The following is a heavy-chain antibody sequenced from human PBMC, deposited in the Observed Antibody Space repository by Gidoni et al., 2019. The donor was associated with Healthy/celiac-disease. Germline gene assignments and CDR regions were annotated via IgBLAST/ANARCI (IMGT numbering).Heavy chain of an antibody. J-gene: IGHJ6*02. CDR3: ARDKRGGFGSGSYYKLYYYYGMDV. V-gene: IGHV4-34*01. D-gene: IGHD3-10*01. CDR1: GGSFSGYY. Sequence: QVQLQLWGAGLLKPSETLSLPCAVYGGSFSGYYWSWIRQPPGKGLEWIGEINHSGSTNYNPSLKSRVTISVDTSKNQFSLKLSSVTAADTAVYYCARDKRGGFGSGSYYKLYYYYGMDVWGQGTTVTVSS. CDR2: INHSGST.